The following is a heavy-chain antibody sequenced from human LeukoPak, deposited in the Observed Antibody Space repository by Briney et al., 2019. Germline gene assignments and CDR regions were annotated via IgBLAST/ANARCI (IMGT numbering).Heavy chain of an antibody. CDR1: GGSFSGYY. J-gene: IGHJ5*02. V-gene: IGHV4-34*01. CDR3: ARVAAAGTGWFDP. Sequence: SETLFLTCAVYGGSFSGYYWSWIRQPPGKGLEWIGEINHSGSTNYNPSLKSRVTISVDTSKNQFSLKLSSVTAADTAVYYCARVAAAGTGWFDPWGQGTLVTVSS. CDR2: INHSGST. D-gene: IGHD6-13*01.